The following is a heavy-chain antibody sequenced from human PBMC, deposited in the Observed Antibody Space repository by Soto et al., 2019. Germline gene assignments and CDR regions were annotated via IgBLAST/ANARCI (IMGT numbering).Heavy chain of an antibody. J-gene: IGHJ6*02. Sequence: EVQLAESGGGLVQPGGSLRLSCAASGLTFSNSWMTWVRQAPGKGLEWVANIRQDGSEKYYVDSVKGRFTISRDNAKNSLYLQMNSQRSEDTAVYFCARHKGDYYYALDVWGQGTTVTVSS. V-gene: IGHV3-7*03. CDR1: GLTFSNSW. CDR2: IRQDGSEK. CDR3: ARHKGDYYYALDV.